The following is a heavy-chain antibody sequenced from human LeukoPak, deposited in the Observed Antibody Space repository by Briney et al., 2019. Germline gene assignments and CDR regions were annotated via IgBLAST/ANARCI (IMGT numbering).Heavy chain of an antibody. Sequence: PGGSLRLSCAASGLTFSSYAMSWVRQAPGKGLEWVSGISGNDGSTYYADSVKGRFTISRDNAKNTVYLQMNSLRAEDTAVYYCARGKYGGYFIDYWGQGTLVTVSS. CDR2: ISGNDGST. CDR3: ARGKYGGYFIDY. D-gene: IGHD5-12*01. CDR1: GLTFSSYA. V-gene: IGHV3-23*01. J-gene: IGHJ4*02.